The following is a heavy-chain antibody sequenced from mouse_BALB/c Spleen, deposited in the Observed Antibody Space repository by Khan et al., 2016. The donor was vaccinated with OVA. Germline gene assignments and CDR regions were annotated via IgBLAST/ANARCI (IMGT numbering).Heavy chain of an antibody. Sequence: QVQLKESGPGLVAPSQSLSITCTVSGFSLTGYGVNWVRQPPGKGLEWLGMIWGDGSTDYNSALKSRLSISTANTQSQVFLKMNSLQTDDTAMYDVARTYYGNYRESMDYWGQGTSGTVSS. J-gene: IGHJ4*01. CDR2: IWGDGST. V-gene: IGHV2-6-7*01. CDR1: GFSLTGYG. D-gene: IGHD2-10*01. CDR3: ARTYYGNYRESMDY.